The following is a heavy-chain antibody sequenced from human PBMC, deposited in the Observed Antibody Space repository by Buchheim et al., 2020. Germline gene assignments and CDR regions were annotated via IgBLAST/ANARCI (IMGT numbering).Heavy chain of an antibody. CDR2: IYYSGST. V-gene: IGHV4-59*01. J-gene: IGHJ5*02. CDR1: GGSISSYY. CDR3: VRGGPYSSSRYWFDP. D-gene: IGHD4-11*01. Sequence: QVQLQESGPGLVKPSETLSLTCTVSGGSISSYYWSWIRQPPGKGLEWIGYIYYSGSTNYNPSLKSRVTISVDTPKNQFSLKLSSVTAADTAVYYCVRGGPYSSSRYWFDPWGQGTL.